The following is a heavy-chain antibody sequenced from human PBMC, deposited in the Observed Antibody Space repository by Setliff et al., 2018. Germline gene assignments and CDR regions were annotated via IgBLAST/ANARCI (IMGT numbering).Heavy chain of an antibody. D-gene: IGHD6-19*01. CDR2: IRSGGGNT. CDR1: GFTLSSYA. J-gene: IGHJ4*02. V-gene: IGHV3-23*01. CDR3: ARSAVAVPGQFYFDN. Sequence: GGSLRLSCAASGFTLSSYAMTWVRRAPGKGLEWVSGIRSGGGNTYYADSVKGRFTISRDEAKNSLYLQMNSLRTEDTAVYYCARSAVAVPGQFYFDNWGQGTQVTVSS.